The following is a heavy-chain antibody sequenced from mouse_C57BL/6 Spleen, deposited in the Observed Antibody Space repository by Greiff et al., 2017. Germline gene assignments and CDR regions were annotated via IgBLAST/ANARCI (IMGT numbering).Heavy chain of an antibody. Sequence: QVQLQQPGAELVKPGASVKLSCKASGYTFTSYWMQWVKQRPGQGLEWIGEIDPSDSYTNYNQKFKGKATLTVDTSSSTAYMQLSSLTSKYSAVYYWARRGTRIKGWFAYWGKGTLVTVSA. V-gene: IGHV1-50*01. CDR1: GYTFTSYW. CDR3: ARRGTRIKGWFAY. CDR2: IDPSDSYT. D-gene: IGHD2-4*01. J-gene: IGHJ3*01.